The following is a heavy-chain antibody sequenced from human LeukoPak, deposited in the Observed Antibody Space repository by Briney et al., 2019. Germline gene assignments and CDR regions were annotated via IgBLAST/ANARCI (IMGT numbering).Heavy chain of an antibody. V-gene: IGHV3-23*01. Sequence: GGSLRLSCAASGFTFSSYAMSWVRQAPGKGLEWVSGISGSGGSTYYADPVKGRFTISRDNSKNTLYLQMNSLRAEDTAVYYCAKSRDGYNSAADYWGQGTLVTVSS. J-gene: IGHJ4*02. CDR1: GFTFSSYA. CDR3: AKSRDGYNSAADY. D-gene: IGHD5-24*01. CDR2: ISGSGGST.